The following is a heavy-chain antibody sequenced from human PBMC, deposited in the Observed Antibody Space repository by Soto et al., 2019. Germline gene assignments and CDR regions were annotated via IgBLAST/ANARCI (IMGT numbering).Heavy chain of an antibody. CDR1: GFTFSSYW. D-gene: IGHD2-2*01. CDR3: ARRLRCCSSSSCYGIDY. CDR2: IKQDESEK. V-gene: IGHV3-7*01. Sequence: GGSLRLSCAVSGFTFSSYWMTWVRQAPGKGLEWVANIKQDESEKYYVDSVEGRFTISRDNAKNSLYLQMNSLRAEDTAVYYCARRLRCCSSSSCYGIDYWGQGSLVTVSS. J-gene: IGHJ4*02.